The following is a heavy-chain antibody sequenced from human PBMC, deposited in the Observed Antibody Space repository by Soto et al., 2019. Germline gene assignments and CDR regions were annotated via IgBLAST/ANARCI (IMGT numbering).Heavy chain of an antibody. CDR1: GYSFTSYW. CDR2: IYPGDSDT. CDR3: AAGVDTAMADYYYYGMDV. Sequence: GESLKISCKGSGYSFTSYWIGWVRQMPGKGLEWMGIIYPGDSDTRYSPSFQGQVTISADKSISTAYLQWSSLKASDTAMYYCAAGVDTAMADYYYYGMDVWGQWTTVTVSS. V-gene: IGHV5-51*01. D-gene: IGHD5-18*01. J-gene: IGHJ6*02.